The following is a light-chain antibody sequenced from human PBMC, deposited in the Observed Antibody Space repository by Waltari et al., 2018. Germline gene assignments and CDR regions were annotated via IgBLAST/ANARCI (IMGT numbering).Light chain of an antibody. J-gene: IGKJ5*01. CDR2: AAS. CDR3: QQSYSTQIT. Sequence: DIQMTQSPSSLSASVGDRATITCRASQSISSYLNWYQQKPGKAPKLLIYAASSLQSGVPSRFSGSGSGTDFTLTISSLQPEDFATYYCQQSYSTQITFGQGTRLEIK. V-gene: IGKV1-39*01. CDR1: QSISSY.